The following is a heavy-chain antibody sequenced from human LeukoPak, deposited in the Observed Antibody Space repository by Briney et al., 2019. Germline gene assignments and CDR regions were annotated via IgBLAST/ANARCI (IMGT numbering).Heavy chain of an antibody. Sequence: GGSLRLSCAASGLTFSEYYMTWARQAPGKGPEWVSSISDSGSGTYYADSVRGRFTISRDNSRNMVYVEMNSLRVEDTAVYYCAKALFRGALPHYYYMDVWGKGTTVAVSS. J-gene: IGHJ6*03. V-gene: IGHV3-23*01. CDR3: AKALFRGALPHYYYMDV. CDR1: GLTFSEYY. D-gene: IGHD3-10*01. CDR2: ISDSGSGT.